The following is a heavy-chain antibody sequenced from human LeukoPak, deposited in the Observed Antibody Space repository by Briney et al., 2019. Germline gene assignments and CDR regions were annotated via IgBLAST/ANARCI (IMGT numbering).Heavy chain of an antibody. D-gene: IGHD3-10*01. J-gene: IGHJ5*02. CDR2: MYHSGST. V-gene: IGHV4-38-2*02. CDR3: ARVPGPNWFDP. CDR1: GYSISSGYY. Sequence: PSETLSLTCIVSGYSISSGYYWGWIRQPPGKGLEWIGSMYHSGSTYYNPSLKSRVTISVDTSKNQFSLKLSSVTAADTAVYYCARVPGPNWFDPWGQGTLVTVSS.